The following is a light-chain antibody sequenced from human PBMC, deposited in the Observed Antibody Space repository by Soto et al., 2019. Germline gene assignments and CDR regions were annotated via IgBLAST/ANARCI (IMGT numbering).Light chain of an antibody. J-gene: IGLJ1*01. CDR3: LLSYSGASYV. V-gene: IGLV7-46*01. CDR2: DTS. Sequence: QAVVTQEPSLTVSPGGTVTLTYGSSTGAVTGGHYPYWFQQKPGQAPRTLIYDTSSKHSWTPARFSGSLLGGKAALTLSGAQPEDEAEYYCLLSYSGASYVFGAGTKLTVL. CDR1: TGAVTGGHY.